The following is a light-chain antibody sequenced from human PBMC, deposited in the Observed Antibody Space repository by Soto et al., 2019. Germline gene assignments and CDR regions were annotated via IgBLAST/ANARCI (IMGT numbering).Light chain of an antibody. CDR2: AAS. CDR3: LQDYNYPRT. CDR1: QGIRND. Sequence: AIQITQPPSSLSASVGDRVTITCRASQGIRNDLGWYQQKPGKAPKLLISAASSLQIGVPSRFSGSGSGTEFTLTISSLQPEDFATYYCLQDYNYPRTFGQGTKVDI. J-gene: IGKJ1*01. V-gene: IGKV1-6*01.